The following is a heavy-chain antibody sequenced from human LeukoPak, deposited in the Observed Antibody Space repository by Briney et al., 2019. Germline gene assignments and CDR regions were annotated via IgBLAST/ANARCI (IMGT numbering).Heavy chain of an antibody. J-gene: IGHJ4*02. CDR3: ARGGDCPDY. CDR1: GGSISSYY. CDR2: LDTSGNT. Sequence: SETLSLTCTVSGGSISSYYWSWVRQPAGKGLEWIGRLDTSGNTHYNPSLKSRVTMSVDTSRNQFSLRLTSVTAADTAVYYCARGGDCPDYWAQGTLVTVSS. V-gene: IGHV4-4*07. D-gene: IGHD2-21*02.